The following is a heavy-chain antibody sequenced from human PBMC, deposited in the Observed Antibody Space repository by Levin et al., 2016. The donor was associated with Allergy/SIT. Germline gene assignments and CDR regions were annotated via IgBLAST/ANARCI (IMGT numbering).Heavy chain of an antibody. CDR3: ARGDIPFDY. D-gene: IGHD2-21*01. CDR2: INHSGST. J-gene: IGHJ4*02. V-gene: IGHV4-34*01. CDR1: GGSFSGYY. Sequence: SETLSLTCAVYGGSFSGYYWSWIRQPPGKGLEWIGEINHSGSTNYNPSLKSRVTISVDTSKNQFSLKLSSVTAADTAVYYCARGDIPFDYWGQGTLVTVSS.